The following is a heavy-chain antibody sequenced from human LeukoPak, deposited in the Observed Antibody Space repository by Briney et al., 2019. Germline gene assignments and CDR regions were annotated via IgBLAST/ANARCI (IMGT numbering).Heavy chain of an antibody. J-gene: IGHJ5*02. D-gene: IGHD6-13*01. CDR3: ARHPDSSSWYWFDP. CDR1: GGSISSGGYY. CDR2: IYYSGST. Sequence: PSQTLSLTCTVSGGSISSGGYYWSWIRQHPGKGLEWIGYIYYSGSTYYDPSLKSRATISVDTSKNQFSLKLSSVTAADTAVYYCARHPDSSSWYWFDPWVQGALVTVSS. V-gene: IGHV4-31*03.